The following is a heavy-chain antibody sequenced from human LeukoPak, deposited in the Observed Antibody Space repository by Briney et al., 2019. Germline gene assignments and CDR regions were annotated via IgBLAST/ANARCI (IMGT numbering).Heavy chain of an antibody. J-gene: IGHJ5*02. Sequence: PSETLSLTCTVSDDSITIYYWGWIRQPPGKGLECIGTIYHSGSTYYNPSLKSRVTISVDTSKNQFSLKLNSVTAADTAVYYCARIYSSSWFLNWFDPWGQGTLVTVSS. CDR3: ARIYSSSWFLNWFDP. CDR1: DDSITIYY. CDR2: IYHSGST. V-gene: IGHV4-38-2*02. D-gene: IGHD6-13*01.